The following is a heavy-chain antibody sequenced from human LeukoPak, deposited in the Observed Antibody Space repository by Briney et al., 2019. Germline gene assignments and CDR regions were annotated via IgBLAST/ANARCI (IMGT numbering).Heavy chain of an antibody. V-gene: IGHV4-34*01. D-gene: IGHD1-26*01. CDR2: INHSGST. CDR3: ARMRIVGATPSVSNNWFDP. Sequence: SETLSLTCAVYGGSFSGYYWSWIRQPPGKGLEWIGEINHSGSTNYNPSLKSRVTISVDTSKNQFSLKLSSVTAADTAVYYCARMRIVGATPSVSNNWFDPWGQGTLVTVSS. CDR1: GGSFSGYY. J-gene: IGHJ5*02.